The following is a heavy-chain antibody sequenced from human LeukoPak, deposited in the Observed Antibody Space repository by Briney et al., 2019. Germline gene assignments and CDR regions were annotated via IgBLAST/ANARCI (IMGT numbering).Heavy chain of an antibody. CDR1: GFTVSSNY. J-gene: IGHJ6*02. CDR2: IYSGGST. CDR3: ARDLGTLYGMDV. Sequence: SGGSLRLSCAASGFTVSSNYMSWVRQAPGKGLEWVSVIYSGGSTYYADSVKGRFTISRDNSKNTLYLQMNSLRAEDTAVYYCARDLGTLYGMDVWGQGTTVTVSS. D-gene: IGHD7-27*01. V-gene: IGHV3-66*01.